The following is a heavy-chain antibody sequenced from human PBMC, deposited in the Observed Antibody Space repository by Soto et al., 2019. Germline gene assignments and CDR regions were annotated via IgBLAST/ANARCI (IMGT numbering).Heavy chain of an antibody. D-gene: IGHD1-26*01. Sequence: QMQLVQSGPEVKKPGTSVKVSCKASGFTFTSSAVQWVRQARGQRLEWIGWIVVGSGNTNYAQKVQERVTITRDMSTSTAYMELSSLRSEDTAVYYCAAGPVHIVGAGADFDYWGQGTLVTVSS. CDR1: GFTFTSSA. CDR3: AAGPVHIVGAGADFDY. V-gene: IGHV1-58*01. J-gene: IGHJ4*02. CDR2: IVVGSGNT.